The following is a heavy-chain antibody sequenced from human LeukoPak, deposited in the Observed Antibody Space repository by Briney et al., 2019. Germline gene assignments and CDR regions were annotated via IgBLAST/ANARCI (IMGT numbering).Heavy chain of an antibody. CDR1: GFTFSDYY. D-gene: IGHD3-22*01. Sequence: PGGSLRLSCAASGFTFSDYYMSWIRQAPGKGLEWVSYISSSGSTIYYADSVKGRFTISRDNAKNSLYLQMNSLRAEDTAVYYCARDLTYYYDCSGHHPHYWGQGTLVTVSS. CDR3: ARDLTYYYDCSGHHPHY. CDR2: ISSSGSTI. J-gene: IGHJ4*02. V-gene: IGHV3-11*01.